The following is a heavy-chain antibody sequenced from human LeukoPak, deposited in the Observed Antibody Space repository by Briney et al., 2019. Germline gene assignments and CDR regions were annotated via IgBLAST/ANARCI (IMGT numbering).Heavy chain of an antibody. V-gene: IGHV4-34*01. CDR1: GGSFSGYY. CDR3: ARDTGPPELSPFDY. CDR2: INHSGST. Sequence: SETLSLTCAVYGGSFSGYYWSWIRQPPGKGLEWIGEINHSGSTNYNPSLKSRVTISVDTSKNQFSLKLSSVTAADTAVYYCARDTGPPELSPFDYWGQGTLVTVSS. J-gene: IGHJ4*02. D-gene: IGHD1-26*01.